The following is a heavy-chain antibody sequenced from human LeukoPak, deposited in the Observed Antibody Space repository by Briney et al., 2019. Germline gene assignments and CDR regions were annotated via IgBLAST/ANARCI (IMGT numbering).Heavy chain of an antibody. Sequence: GGSLRLSCAVSGFTFSSYWMSWVRQAPGKGLEWVANIKEDGSDKNYVDSVKGRFTISRDNAKNSLFLQMNSLRAEDTAVYYCARSTAAVGDYWGQGTLVTVSS. CDR1: GFTFSSYW. CDR3: ARSTAAVGDY. CDR2: IKEDGSDK. J-gene: IGHJ4*02. V-gene: IGHV3-7*03. D-gene: IGHD6-13*01.